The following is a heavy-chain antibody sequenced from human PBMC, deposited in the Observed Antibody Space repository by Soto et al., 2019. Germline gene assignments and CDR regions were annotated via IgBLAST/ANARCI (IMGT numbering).Heavy chain of an antibody. V-gene: IGHV1-18*01. CDR1: GYTFTSYG. CDR3: ARDSPPPRE. Sequence: QVQLVQSGAEVKKPGASVKVSCKASGYTFTSYGISWVRQAPGQGLEWMGWISAYNGNTNYAQKLQGRGTMTTDTSTSKAYTEMMSLLSDDTAVYDCARDSPPPREWGQGTLVTVAS. CDR2: ISAYNGNT. J-gene: IGHJ4*02.